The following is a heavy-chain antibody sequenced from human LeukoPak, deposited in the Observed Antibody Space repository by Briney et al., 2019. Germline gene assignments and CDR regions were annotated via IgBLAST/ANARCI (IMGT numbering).Heavy chain of an antibody. D-gene: IGHD2-2*01. V-gene: IGHV4-39*01. CDR2: IYYSGST. CDR3: ASNIVVVPAAINFDY. CDR1: GGSISSSSYY. Sequence: PSETLSLTCTVSGGSISSSSYYWGWIRQPPGKGLEWIGSIYYSGSTYYNPSLKSRVTISVDTSKNQFSLKLSSVTAADTAVYYCASNIVVVPAAINFDYWGQGTLVTVSS. J-gene: IGHJ4*02.